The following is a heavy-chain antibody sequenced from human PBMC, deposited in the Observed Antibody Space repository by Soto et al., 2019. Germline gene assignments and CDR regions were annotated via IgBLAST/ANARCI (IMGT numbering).Heavy chain of an antibody. V-gene: IGHV4-59*01. CDR2: VYYGGSS. CDR1: VGPMYSYF. J-gene: IGHJ5*02. CDR3: ARADRKWLDP. Sequence: SETLSLTCSVSVGPMYSYFWSWIRQPPGKGLEWIGYVYYGGSSNYNPSLKSRVTFSVDTSKNQVSLNLRSVTAADTAVYYCARADRKWLDPWGQGILVTVSS.